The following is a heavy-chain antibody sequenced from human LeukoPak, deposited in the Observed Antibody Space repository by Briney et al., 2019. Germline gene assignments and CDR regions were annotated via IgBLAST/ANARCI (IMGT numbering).Heavy chain of an antibody. CDR3: AKSGEYSGYDSEYYFDY. CDR1: GFTFSSYG. CDR2: ISYDGSSK. V-gene: IGHV3-30*18. J-gene: IGHJ4*02. Sequence: GGSLRLSCAASGFTFSSYGMHWVRQAPGKGLEWVAVISYDGSSKYYADSVKGRFTIPRDNSKNTLYLQMNSLRAEDTAVYYCAKSGEYSGYDSEYYFDYWGQGTLVTVSS. D-gene: IGHD5-12*01.